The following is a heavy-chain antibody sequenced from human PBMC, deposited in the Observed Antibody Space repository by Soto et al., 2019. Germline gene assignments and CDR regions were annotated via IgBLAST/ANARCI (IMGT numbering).Heavy chain of an antibody. CDR3: VRSSQSTVTTSDY. CDR1: GGSISSGGYY. D-gene: IGHD4-17*01. CDR2: IYYSGST. Sequence: PSETLSLTCTVSGGSISSGGYYWSWIRQHPGKGLEWIGYIYYSGSTYYNPSLKSRVTISVDTSKNQFSLKLSSVTAADTAVYYCVRSSQSTVTTSDYSCQGTFVTGSS. V-gene: IGHV4-31*03. J-gene: IGHJ4*02.